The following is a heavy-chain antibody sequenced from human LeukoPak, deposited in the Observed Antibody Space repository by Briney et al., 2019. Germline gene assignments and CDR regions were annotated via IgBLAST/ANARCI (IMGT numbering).Heavy chain of an antibody. V-gene: IGHV1-2*02. Sequence: SVKVSCKASRYTFTGYYLHWLRQAPGQGLEWMGWINPNNCGTKYAQKLQGRVTMTRDTSISTAYMELSRMTSDDTAVYYCAREIASTINGFDIWGEGTVITVSS. CDR3: AREIASTINGFDI. CDR2: INPNNCGT. D-gene: IGHD1-14*01. CDR1: RYTFTGYY. J-gene: IGHJ3*02.